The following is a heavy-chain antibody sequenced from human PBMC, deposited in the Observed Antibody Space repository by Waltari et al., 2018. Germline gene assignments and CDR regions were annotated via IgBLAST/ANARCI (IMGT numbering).Heavy chain of an antibody. CDR1: GYTFPSYD. CDR3: ARVVCVRGNSRLFDY. J-gene: IGHJ4*02. Sequence: QLQLVQSGAAVKKPGASVQVSGTASGYTFPSYDINWVRQATVQGLEWMGWMNPNSGNTGYAQKFQGRVTMTRNTSISTAYMELSSLRSEDTAVYYCARVVCVRGNSRLFDYWGQGTLVTVSS. CDR2: MNPNSGNT. D-gene: IGHD3-10*02. V-gene: IGHV1-8*01.